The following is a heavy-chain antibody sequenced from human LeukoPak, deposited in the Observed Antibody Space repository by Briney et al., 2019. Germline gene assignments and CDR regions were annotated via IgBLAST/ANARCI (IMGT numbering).Heavy chain of an antibody. V-gene: IGHV3-23*01. Sequence: TGGSLRLSCEASGFTFSSYAMSWVRQAPGKGLAWVSVISTNADSTYYADSVKGRFTISRDNAKNTMYLQMNNLRAEDTAVYYCAKPLEKYTHGGTFDSWGQGILVTVSS. CDR1: GFTFSSYA. J-gene: IGHJ4*02. D-gene: IGHD4-23*01. CDR2: ISTNADST. CDR3: AKPLEKYTHGGTFDS.